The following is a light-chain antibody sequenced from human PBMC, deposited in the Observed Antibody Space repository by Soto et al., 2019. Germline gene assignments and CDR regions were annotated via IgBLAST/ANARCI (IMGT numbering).Light chain of an antibody. V-gene: IGKV1-5*01. CDR1: QRISRC. CDR3: QQYQIDWT. Sequence: IQMTQSPSSLSASVGDRVTITCRASQRISRCLAWYQQKPGKAPTLLIYDASSLQSGVPSRFSGSGSGTEFTLTISSLQPDDFATYYCQQYQIDWTFGQGTKVDIK. J-gene: IGKJ1*01. CDR2: DAS.